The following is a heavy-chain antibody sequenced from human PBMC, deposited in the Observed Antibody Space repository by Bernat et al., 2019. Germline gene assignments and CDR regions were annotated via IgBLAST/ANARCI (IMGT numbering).Heavy chain of an antibody. CDR3: ARGVRRIPAAGIPPNFDY. J-gene: IGHJ4*02. D-gene: IGHD6-13*01. V-gene: IGHV4-34*01. Sequence: QVQLQQWGARLLKPSETLSFTCAVYGGSFSGYYWSWIRQPPGKGLEWIGEINHSGSTNYNPSLKSRVTVSVDTSKNQCSLKLSSVTAADTAVYYCARGVRRIPAAGIPPNFDYWGQGILVTVAS. CDR2: INHSGST. CDR1: GGSFSGYY.